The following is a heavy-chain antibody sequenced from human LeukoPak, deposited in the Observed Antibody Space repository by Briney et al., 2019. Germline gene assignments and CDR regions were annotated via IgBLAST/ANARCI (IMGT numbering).Heavy chain of an antibody. J-gene: IGHJ4*02. D-gene: IGHD5-12*01. V-gene: IGHV4-59*01. CDR1: GGSISSYY. Sequence: KPSETLSLTCTVSGGSISSYYWSWIRQPPGKGLEWIGYFYYTGSTNYNPSLKSRVTMSVDTSKNQVSLKLVSVTAADTAVYYCARGNSGYPVDYWGQGTMVTVSS. CDR3: ARGNSGYPVDY. CDR2: FYYTGST.